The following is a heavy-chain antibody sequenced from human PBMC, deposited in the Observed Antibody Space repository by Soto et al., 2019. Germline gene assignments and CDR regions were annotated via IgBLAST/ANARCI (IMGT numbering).Heavy chain of an antibody. CDR1: GFTFSSYG. Sequence: EVQLLESGGGLVQPGGSLRLSCAASGFTFSSYGINWVRQAPGKGLEWVSGISGSGDSTHYADSVKGRFTISRDNSKNTLYLQMNSLRAEDAAVYYYAKQAPYSNSSYDIDHWGQGTLVTVSS. V-gene: IGHV3-23*01. CDR2: ISGSGDST. CDR3: AKQAPYSNSSYDIDH. J-gene: IGHJ4*02. D-gene: IGHD6-13*01.